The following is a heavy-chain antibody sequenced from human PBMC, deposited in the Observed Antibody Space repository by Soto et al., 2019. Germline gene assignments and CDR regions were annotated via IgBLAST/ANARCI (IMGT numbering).Heavy chain of an antibody. D-gene: IGHD3-9*01. V-gene: IGHV1-2*04. CDR2: INPNSGGT. Sequence: ASVKVSCKASGYTFTGYYMHWARQAPGQGLEWMGWINPNSGGTNYAQKFQGWVTMTRDTSISTAYMELSRLRSDDTAVYYCARAEYDILTGYYNVQFDYWGQGTLVTVSS. CDR3: ARAEYDILTGYYNVQFDY. J-gene: IGHJ4*02. CDR1: GYTFTGYY.